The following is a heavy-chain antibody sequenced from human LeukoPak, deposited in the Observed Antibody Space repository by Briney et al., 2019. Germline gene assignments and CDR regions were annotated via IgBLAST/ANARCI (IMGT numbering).Heavy chain of an antibody. V-gene: IGHV3-15*01. CDR3: TTGDRGWQDY. CDR1: GLDFRNAW. Sequence: PGGSLRLSCAASGLDFRNAWMSWVRQAPGKGLEWVAHIKRNTDTGTTNYGAPVEGRFTASRDDSKNTLYLQMNSLKIEDTAVYYCTTGDRGWQDYWGQGTLVTVSS. D-gene: IGHD6-19*01. CDR2: IKRNTDTGTT. J-gene: IGHJ4*02.